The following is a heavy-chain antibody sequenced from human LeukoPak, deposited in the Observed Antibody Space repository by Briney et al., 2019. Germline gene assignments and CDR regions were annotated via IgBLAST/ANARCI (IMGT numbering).Heavy chain of an antibody. CDR1: VLTVSSNY. D-gene: IGHD3-3*01. V-gene: IGHV3-53*01. Sequence: PGGSLRLSCAASVLTVSSNYMSWVRQAPGKGLEWVSVIYSGGSTYYADSVKGRFTISRDNSKNTLYLQMNRLRAEDTAVYYCARVLSGSSYDFWSGSNFDYWGQGTLVTVSS. CDR2: IYSGGST. J-gene: IGHJ4*02. CDR3: ARVLSGSSYDFWSGSNFDY.